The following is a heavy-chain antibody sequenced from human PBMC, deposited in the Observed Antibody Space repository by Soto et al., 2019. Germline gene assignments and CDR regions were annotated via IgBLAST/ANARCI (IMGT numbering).Heavy chain of an antibody. Sequence: ASVKVSCKVSGYTLTELSMHWVRQAPGKGLEWMGGFDPEDGETLYPQKFQGRVTMATDTSTSTAYMELRSLRSDDAAVYYCARGSQPIDYWGQGTLVTVSS. CDR1: GYTLTELS. V-gene: IGHV1-24*01. J-gene: IGHJ4*02. CDR3: ARGSQPIDY. CDR2: FDPEDGET. D-gene: IGHD6-19*01.